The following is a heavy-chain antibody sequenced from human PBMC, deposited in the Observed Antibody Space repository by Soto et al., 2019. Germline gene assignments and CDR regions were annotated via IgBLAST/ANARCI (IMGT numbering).Heavy chain of an antibody. CDR3: ARGVYGSGNYYTGPSAFDI. V-gene: IGHV1-69*06. J-gene: IGHJ3*02. CDR1: GGTLSDHG. D-gene: IGHD3-10*01. Sequence: QVQLEQSGAEVKKPGSSVKISCKASGGTLSDHGVSWLRQAPGQGLEWVGGTIPVFNTAKYAPKFQGRVTIAADNSTNIAYMELGSLRSDDTAFYYCARGVYGSGNYYTGPSAFDIWGQGTLVIVSS. CDR2: TIPVFNTA.